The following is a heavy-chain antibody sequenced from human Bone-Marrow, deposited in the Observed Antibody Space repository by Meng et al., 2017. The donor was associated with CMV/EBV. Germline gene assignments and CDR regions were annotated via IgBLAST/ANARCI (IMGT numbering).Heavy chain of an antibody. Sequence: SETLSLTCAVYGGSFSGYYWRWIRQPPGKVLEWIGEINHSGSTNYNPSLKSRVTISVDPSKNLFSLKLSSVTASDTAVYYCSRARDGTGTTWVLDYWGQATLVTVSS. J-gene: IGHJ4*02. D-gene: IGHD1-7*01. CDR2: INHSGST. V-gene: IGHV4-34*01. CDR1: GGSFSGYY. CDR3: SRARDGTGTTWVLDY.